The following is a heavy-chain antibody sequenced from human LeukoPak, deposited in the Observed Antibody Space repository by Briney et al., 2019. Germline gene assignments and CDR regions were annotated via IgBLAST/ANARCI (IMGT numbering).Heavy chain of an antibody. D-gene: IGHD2-15*01. CDR2: IWYDGSNK. V-gene: IGHV3-33*06. J-gene: IGHJ6*03. CDR1: GFTFTNYG. CDR3: AKDFRYCSGTDCHRSSQYYYYMDV. Sequence: PGGSLRLSCAASGFTFTNYGMHWVRQAPGKGLEWVAVIWYDGSNKYYADSVKGRFTISRDNSKNTLYLQMNSLRAEDTAVYYCAKDFRYCSGTDCHRSSQYYYYMDVWGKGTTVTVSS.